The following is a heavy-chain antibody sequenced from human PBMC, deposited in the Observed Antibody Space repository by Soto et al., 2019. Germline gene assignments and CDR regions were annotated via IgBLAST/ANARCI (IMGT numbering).Heavy chain of an antibody. CDR2: IWYDGSNK. CDR3: ARDRRYSPFDY. Sequence: QVQLVESGGGVVQPGRSLRLSCAASGFTFSSYGMHWVRQAPGKGLEWVAVIWYDGSNKYYADSVKGRFTISRDNSKNTLYLQLNSLRAEDTAVYYCARDRRYSPFDYWGQGTLVTVSS. D-gene: IGHD5-18*01. J-gene: IGHJ4*02. CDR1: GFTFSSYG. V-gene: IGHV3-33*01.